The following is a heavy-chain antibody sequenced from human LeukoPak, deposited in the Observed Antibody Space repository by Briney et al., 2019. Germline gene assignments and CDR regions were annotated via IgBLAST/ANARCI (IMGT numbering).Heavy chain of an antibody. V-gene: IGHV3-23*01. CDR3: AKRGVVIRVILVGFHKEAYYFDS. CDR1: GITLSNYG. CDR2: ISDRGSRT. Sequence: GGSLSLSCAVSGITLSNYGMSWVRQAPGKGLEWVAGISDRGSRTNYADSVKGRFTISTDHPKNTLYLQMNSLRAEDTAVYFCAKRGVVIRVILVGFHKEAYYFDSWGQGALVTVSS. J-gene: IGHJ4*02. D-gene: IGHD3-22*01.